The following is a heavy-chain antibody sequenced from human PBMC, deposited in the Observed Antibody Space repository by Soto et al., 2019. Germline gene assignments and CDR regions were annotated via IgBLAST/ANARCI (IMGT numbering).Heavy chain of an antibody. CDR2: IYHSGST. V-gene: IGHV4-38-2*02. Sequence: SETLSLTCTVSGSPISSGYYWGWIRQPPGKGLEGIGSIYHSGSTSYNPPLKSRVTISVDSSKTHFSLRLTSVTAADTAVYYCARTWSNYDFWEVWGQGTTVTVSS. CDR3: ARTWSNYDFWEV. CDR1: GSPISSGYY. J-gene: IGHJ6*02. D-gene: IGHD3-3*01.